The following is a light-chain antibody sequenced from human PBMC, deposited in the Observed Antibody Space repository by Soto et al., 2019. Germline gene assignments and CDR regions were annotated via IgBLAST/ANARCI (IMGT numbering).Light chain of an antibody. CDR2: GAS. V-gene: IGKV3-15*01. CDR1: QSINNN. Sequence: EIVMTQSPATLSVSPGERATLSCRASQSINNNLAWYQQKPGQGPRLLIYGASSRATGIPARFSGSGSGTGFTLTISSLQSEEFAIYHCQQYNNCPLTFGGGTKVEIK. CDR3: QQYNNCPLT. J-gene: IGKJ4*01.